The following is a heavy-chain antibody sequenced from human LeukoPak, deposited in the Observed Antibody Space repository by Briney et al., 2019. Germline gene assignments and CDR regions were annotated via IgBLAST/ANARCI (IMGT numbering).Heavy chain of an antibody. CDR3: ARGRGSGRQAFDI. Sequence: GGSLRLSCAASGFTFSSHSMNWVRQAPGKGLECVSYINSGSSTIYYADSVKGRFTISRDNAMNSLYLQMNSLRADDTAVYYCARGRGSGRQAFDIWGKGTTVTVSS. CDR1: GFTFSSHS. V-gene: IGHV3-48*04. J-gene: IGHJ6*04. D-gene: IGHD3-10*01. CDR2: INSGSSTI.